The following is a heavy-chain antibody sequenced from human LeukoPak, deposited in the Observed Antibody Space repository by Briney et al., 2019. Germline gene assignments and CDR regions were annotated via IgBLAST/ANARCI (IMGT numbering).Heavy chain of an antibody. CDR3: AKGSGSSCYSPCDY. D-gene: IGHD2-15*01. CDR1: GLTFRNYA. V-gene: IGHV3-23*01. Sequence: GGSLRLSCAASGLTFRNYAMSWVRQAPGKGLEWVSVICANDGNTYYADAVKGRFTISRDNSKDTLYLQMDSLRAEDTAVYYCAKGSGSSCYSPCDYWGQGILVTVSS. CDR2: ICANDGNT. J-gene: IGHJ4*02.